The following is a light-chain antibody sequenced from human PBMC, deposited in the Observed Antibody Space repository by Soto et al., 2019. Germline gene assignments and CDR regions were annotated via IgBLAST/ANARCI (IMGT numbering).Light chain of an antibody. V-gene: IGKV3-15*01. CDR1: QSISRN. CDR2: GAS. CDR3: QQYNDWPKT. Sequence: EIVMTQSPATLSVYPGERATLSCRASQSISRNLAWYQQIPGQAPSLLIYGASTRATDIPARFSGSGSGTGFTLTILSLQYEDFAFYHCQQYNDWPKTFGHGTQGAIK. J-gene: IGKJ1*01.